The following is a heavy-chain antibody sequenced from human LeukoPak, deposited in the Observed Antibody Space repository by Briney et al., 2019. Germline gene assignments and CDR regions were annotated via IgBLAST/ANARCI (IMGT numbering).Heavy chain of an antibody. V-gene: IGHV4-31*03. D-gene: IGHD6-19*01. CDR3: AREYASIAVAGTRSPPDAFDI. CDR2: IYYSGST. J-gene: IGHJ3*02. CDR1: GGSISSGGYY. Sequence: SQTLSLTCTVSGGSISSGGYYWSWIRQHPGKGLEWIGYIYYSGSTYYNPSLKSRVTISVDTSKNQFSLKLSSVTAADTAVYYCAREYASIAVAGTRSPPDAFDIWGQGTMVTVSS.